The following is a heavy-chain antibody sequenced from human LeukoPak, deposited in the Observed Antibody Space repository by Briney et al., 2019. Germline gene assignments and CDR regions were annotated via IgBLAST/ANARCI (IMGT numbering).Heavy chain of an antibody. V-gene: IGHV3-21*01. J-gene: IGHJ3*02. D-gene: IGHD2-2*01. CDR1: GFTFSNYS. Sequence: GGPLRLSCAASGFTFSNYSMNWVRRAPGTGLEWVSSISSSSNYIYYADSVKGRFTISRGNAGNSLYLQMNSLRVEDTAVYYCARTNQLQDAFDIWGQGTVVTVSS. CDR2: ISSSSNYI. CDR3: ARTNQLQDAFDI.